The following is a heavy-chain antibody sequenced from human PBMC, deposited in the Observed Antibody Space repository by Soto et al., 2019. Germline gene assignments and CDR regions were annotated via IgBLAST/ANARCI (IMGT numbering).Heavy chain of an antibody. D-gene: IGHD6-6*01. CDR3: ARYSSSSSYYSGMDV. V-gene: IGHV2-70*11. CDR1: GFSLSTSGMC. Sequence: SGPTLVNPTQTLTLTCTFSGFSLSTSGMCVSWIRQPPGKALEWLARIDWDDDKYYSTSLKTRLTISKDTSKNQVVLTMTNMDPVDTATYYCARYSSSSSYYSGMDVWGQGTTVTVSS. J-gene: IGHJ6*02. CDR2: IDWDDDK.